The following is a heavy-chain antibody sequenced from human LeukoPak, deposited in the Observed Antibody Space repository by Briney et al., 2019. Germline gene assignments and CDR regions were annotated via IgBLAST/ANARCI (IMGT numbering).Heavy chain of an antibody. Sequence: GGSLRLSCVASGFAFSSYSMNWVRQAPGKGLEWVAVIWYDGSNKYYADSVKGRFTISRDNSKNTLYLQMNSLRAEDTAVYYCARDGGYGLFILVDYYYGMDVWGQGTTVTVSS. CDR3: ARDGGYGLFILVDYYYGMDV. D-gene: IGHD4-17*01. J-gene: IGHJ6*02. V-gene: IGHV3-33*08. CDR1: GFAFSSYS. CDR2: IWYDGSNK.